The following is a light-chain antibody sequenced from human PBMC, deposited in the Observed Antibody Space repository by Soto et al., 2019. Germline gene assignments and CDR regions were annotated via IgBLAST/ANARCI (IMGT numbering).Light chain of an antibody. CDR2: KAS. V-gene: IGKV1-5*03. CDR1: QTISSW. Sequence: DIQMTQSPSTLSGSVGDRVTITCRASQTISSWLAWYQQKPGEAPKLLIYKASTLKSGVPSRFSGSVSGTEFTLTISSLQPDDFATYYCQHYNSYSEAFGQGTKVDIK. J-gene: IGKJ1*01. CDR3: QHYNSYSEA.